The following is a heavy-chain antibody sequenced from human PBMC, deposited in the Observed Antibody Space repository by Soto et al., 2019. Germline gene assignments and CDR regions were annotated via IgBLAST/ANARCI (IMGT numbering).Heavy chain of an antibody. J-gene: IGHJ4*02. Sequence: QVQLVQSGAEVKKPGTSVKVSCKASGGTFSSYSISWVRQAPGQGLEWMGGIITIFGTANYAQKFQGRVTITADESTSTAYMELSSLRSEDTAVYYCSIEYSSSPPYYPIGYWGQGTLVTVSS. CDR3: SIEYSSSPPYYPIGY. CDR1: GGTFSSYS. CDR2: IITIFGTA. V-gene: IGHV1-69*01. D-gene: IGHD6-6*01.